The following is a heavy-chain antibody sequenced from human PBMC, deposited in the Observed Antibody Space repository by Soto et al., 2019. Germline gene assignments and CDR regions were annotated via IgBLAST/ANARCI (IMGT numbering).Heavy chain of an antibody. CDR3: AKDSTVTTSLYFYFYGFDV. D-gene: IGHD4-17*01. V-gene: IGHV3-23*01. Sequence: VQLLESGGGLVQPGGSLRLACTASGFTFNHYAMSWVRQAPGKGLEWVSAVSGRGGSTKYADSVKGRFIISRDNSNSTLYLQMDSLRGDDTAVYYYAKDSTVTTSLYFYFYGFDVWGQGTTVTVSS. CDR2: VSGRGGST. CDR1: GFTFNHYA. J-gene: IGHJ6*01.